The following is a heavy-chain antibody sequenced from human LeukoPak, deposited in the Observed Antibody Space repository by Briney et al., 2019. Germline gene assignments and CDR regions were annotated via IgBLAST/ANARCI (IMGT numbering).Heavy chain of an antibody. Sequence: PSETLSLTCAVSGGSISSYYWSWIRQPPGKGLEWIGYVYYSGTTNYNPSLKSRVTISVDTSKNQFSLKVTSVTAADTAVYYCARSITGTTGRFDPWGQGTLVTVSS. CDR3: ARSITGTTGRFDP. D-gene: IGHD1-7*01. J-gene: IGHJ5*02. CDR1: GGSISSYY. V-gene: IGHV4-59*08. CDR2: VYYSGTT.